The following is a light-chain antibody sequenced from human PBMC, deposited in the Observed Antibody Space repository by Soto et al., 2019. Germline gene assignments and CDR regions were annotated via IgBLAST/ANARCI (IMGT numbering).Light chain of an antibody. V-gene: IGLV2-14*03. CDR3: SSYTSSSPPV. CDR2: DVS. J-gene: IGLJ2*01. CDR1: SSDIGGYNY. Sequence: QSALTQPASVSGSPGQSITISCTGTSSDIGGYNYVSWYQHHPGKAPKLMIYDVSNRPSGVSNRFSGSKSGNTASLTISGLQADDEADYYCSSYTSSSPPVFGGGTKVTVL.